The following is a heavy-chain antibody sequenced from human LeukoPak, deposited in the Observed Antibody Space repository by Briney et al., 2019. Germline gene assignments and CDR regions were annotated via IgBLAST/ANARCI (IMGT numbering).Heavy chain of an antibody. D-gene: IGHD6-13*01. V-gene: IGHV3-74*01. CDR2: INSVGSRT. CDR3: AREPGIVALFDY. Sequence: GGSLRLSCAASGFTFSTYWMHWVRQAPGKGLVWVSRINSVGSRTSCADSVKGRFTISRDNAKNTLYLQMNSLRAEDTAVYYCAREPGIVALFDYWGQGTLVTVSS. J-gene: IGHJ4*02. CDR1: GFTFSTYW.